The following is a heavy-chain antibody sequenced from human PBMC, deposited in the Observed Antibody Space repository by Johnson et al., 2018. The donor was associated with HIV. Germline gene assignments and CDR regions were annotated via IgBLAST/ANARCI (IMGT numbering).Heavy chain of an antibody. CDR2: INWNGGST. V-gene: IGHV3-20*04. D-gene: IGHD3-10*01. J-gene: IGHJ3*02. Sequence: VQLVESGGGVVRPGGSLRLSCAATGFTFDEYGMSWVRQAPGKGLEWVSGINWNGGSTGYADSVKGRFTISRDNAKNSLYLQMNSLRAEDTALYYCARDFVAFGECTAFDMWGQGTMVTVSS. CDR1: GFTFDEYG. CDR3: ARDFVAFGECTAFDM.